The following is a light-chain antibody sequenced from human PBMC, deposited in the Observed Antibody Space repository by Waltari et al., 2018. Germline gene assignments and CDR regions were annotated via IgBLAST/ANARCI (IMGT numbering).Light chain of an antibody. CDR3: CSYAGTYILWV. J-gene: IGLJ3*02. CDR2: DVS. CDR1: RTDVGGYNY. V-gene: IGLV2-11*01. Sequence: QSALTQPRSVSGSPGQSVTISCTGTRTDVGGYNYVSWYQRHPGKAPKLMIYDVSKRPSGVPDRFPGSKSGNTASLTISGLQAEDEADYYCCSYAGTYILWVVGGGTKLTVL.